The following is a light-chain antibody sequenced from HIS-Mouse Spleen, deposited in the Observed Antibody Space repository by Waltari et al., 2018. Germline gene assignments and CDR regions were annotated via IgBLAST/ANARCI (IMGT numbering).Light chain of an antibody. J-gene: IGLJ2*01. V-gene: IGLV2-23*01. Sequence: QSALTQPASVSGSPGQSITISCTGTSIHLGSYNLVSWYQQHPGKAPKLMIYEGSKRPSGVSNRFSGSKSGNTASLTISGLQAEDEADYYCCSYAGSSTFVVFGGGTKLTVL. CDR1: SIHLGSYNL. CDR3: CSYAGSSTFVV. CDR2: EGS.